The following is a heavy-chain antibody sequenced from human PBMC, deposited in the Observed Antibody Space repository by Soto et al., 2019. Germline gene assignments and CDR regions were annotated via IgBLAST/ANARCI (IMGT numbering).Heavy chain of an antibody. CDR3: AKNSGWLNT. CDR1: GFPFSTTD. Sequence: GWSLRLSCAASGFPFSTTDMSWVRQAPGKGLEWVSTIDGSGGGTYYADFVKGRFTISRDNSKNTVYLQMTTLRVDDTAKYYCAKNSGWLNTWGQGTLVTVAS. D-gene: IGHD3-10*01. CDR2: IDGSGGGT. J-gene: IGHJ5*02. V-gene: IGHV3-23*01.